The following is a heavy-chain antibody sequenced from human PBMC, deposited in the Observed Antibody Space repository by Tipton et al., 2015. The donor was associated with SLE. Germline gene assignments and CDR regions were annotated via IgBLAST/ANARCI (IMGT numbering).Heavy chain of an antibody. V-gene: IGHV3-23*01. CDR3: AKEKTYSSSWSDY. J-gene: IGHJ4*02. Sequence: SLRLSRAASGFTFSSYAMSWVRQAPGKGLEWVSAISGSGGSTYYADSVKGRFTISRDNSKNTLYLQMNSLRAEDTAVYYCAKEKTYSSSWSDYWGQGTLVTVSS. CDR1: GFTFSSYA. CDR2: ISGSGGST. D-gene: IGHD6-13*01.